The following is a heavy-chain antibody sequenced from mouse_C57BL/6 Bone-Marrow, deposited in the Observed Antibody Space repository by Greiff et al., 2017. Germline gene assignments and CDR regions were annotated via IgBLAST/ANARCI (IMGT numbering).Heavy chain of an antibody. CDR1: GYTFTSYW. J-gene: IGHJ3*01. D-gene: IGHD2-5*01. V-gene: IGHV1-5*01. CDR2: IYPGNSDT. CDR3: TTKSYYSNSAWFAY. Sequence: EVQLQQSGTVLARPGASVKMSCKTSGYTFTSYWMHWVKQRPGQGLEWKGAIYPGNSDTSYNQKFKGKAKLTAVTSASTAYMELSSLTNEDSAVYYCTTKSYYSNSAWFAYWGQGTLVTVSA.